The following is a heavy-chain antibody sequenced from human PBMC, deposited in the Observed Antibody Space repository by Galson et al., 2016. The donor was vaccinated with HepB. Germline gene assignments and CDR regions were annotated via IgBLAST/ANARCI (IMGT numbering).Heavy chain of an antibody. V-gene: IGHV3-23*01. J-gene: IGHJ6*02. Sequence: SLRLSCAASAFSFRSYAMSWVRQAPGKGLEWVSAISGSGGSTYYADSVKGRFTISRDNSKNTLYLQMNSLRAEDTAVYYCAKRMYSSGWLGGYGMDVWGQGTTVTVSS. D-gene: IGHD6-19*01. CDR1: AFSFRSYA. CDR2: ISGSGGST. CDR3: AKRMYSSGWLGGYGMDV.